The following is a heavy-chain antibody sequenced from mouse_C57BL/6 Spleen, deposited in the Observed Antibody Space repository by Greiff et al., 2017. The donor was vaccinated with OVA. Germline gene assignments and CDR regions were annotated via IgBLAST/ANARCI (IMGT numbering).Heavy chain of an antibody. Sequence: VQLQQPGTELVKPGASVKLSCKASGYTFTSYWMHWVKQRPGQGLEWIGNINPSNGGTNYNEKFKSKATLTVDKSSSTAYMQLSSLTSEDSAVDYCARGDDGSHYAMDYWGQGTSVTVSS. CDR2: INPSNGGT. V-gene: IGHV1-53*01. J-gene: IGHJ4*01. CDR1: GYTFTSYW. D-gene: IGHD2-3*01. CDR3: ARGDDGSHYAMDY.